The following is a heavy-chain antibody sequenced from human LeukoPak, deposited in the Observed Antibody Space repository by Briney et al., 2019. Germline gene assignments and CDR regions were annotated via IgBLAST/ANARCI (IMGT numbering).Heavy chain of an antibody. Sequence: PGSSLRLSCAASGFPFKSYTMHGVRQAPGKGLEWVAVISYDGSNKHYPDSVKGRFTISRDNSEKTLSLQRNSLGAEATAVFSCAKAHSSSWYFDLWGRGTLVTVSS. CDR3: AKAHSSSWYFDL. D-gene: IGHD1-26*01. J-gene: IGHJ2*01. CDR2: ISYDGSNK. CDR1: GFPFKSYT. V-gene: IGHV3-30-3*01.